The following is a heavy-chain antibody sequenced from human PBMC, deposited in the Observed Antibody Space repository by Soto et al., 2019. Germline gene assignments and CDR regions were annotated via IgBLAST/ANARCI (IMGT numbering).Heavy chain of an antibody. CDR2: LSRSGGAT. J-gene: IGHJ5*02. CDR1: GFTARFYS. Sequence: PGGSLRLSCTASGFTARFYSMSWVRQTPGKGLEWVAALSRSGGATYYADSVRGRFTISRDASKDTLFLQMSNLRAEDTALYYCSKGELYTISNCFDPWGQGPLVTVSS. D-gene: IGHD1-1*01. CDR3: SKGELYTISNCFDP. V-gene: IGHV3-23*01.